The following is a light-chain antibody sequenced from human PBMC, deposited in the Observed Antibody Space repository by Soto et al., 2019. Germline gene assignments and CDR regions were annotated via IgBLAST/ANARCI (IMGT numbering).Light chain of an antibody. V-gene: IGLV1-44*01. CDR3: AAWDDSLNGVA. J-gene: IGLJ2*01. CDR1: NSNIGTNP. Sequence: AVVTQPPSASGTPGQRVTISCFGDNSNIGTNPVNWYQQVPGTAPKLLIHGNNQRPSGVPDRFSGSRTVTSASLAISGLQSEDEADYYCAAWDDSLNGVAFGGGTKLTVL. CDR2: GNN.